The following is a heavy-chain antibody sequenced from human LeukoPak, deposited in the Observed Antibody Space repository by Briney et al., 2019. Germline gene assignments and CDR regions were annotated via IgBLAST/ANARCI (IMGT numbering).Heavy chain of an antibody. Sequence: PGGSLRLSCAASGFTFSSYAMSWVRQAPGKGLEWVSAISGSGGSTYYADSVKGRFTISRDNSKNTLYLQMNSLRVEDRAVYYCAKDDNWLQFESWGQGTPVTVSS. D-gene: IGHD5-24*01. CDR2: ISGSGGST. V-gene: IGHV3-23*01. J-gene: IGHJ4*02. CDR3: AKDDNWLQFES. CDR1: GFTFSSYA.